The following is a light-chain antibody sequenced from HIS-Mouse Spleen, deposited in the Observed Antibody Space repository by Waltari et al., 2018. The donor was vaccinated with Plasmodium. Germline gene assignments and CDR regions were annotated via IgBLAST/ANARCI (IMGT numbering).Light chain of an antibody. Sequence: SYELTQPPSVSVSPGQTARITCSGDALPKKYAYWYQQKSGQAPVLVLYEDSKRPSGNPGRFSGSSSGTMATLTISGAQVEDEADDYCYSTDSSGNHRVFGGGTKLTVL. V-gene: IGLV3-10*01. CDR1: ALPKKY. J-gene: IGLJ3*02. CDR3: YSTDSSGNHRV. CDR2: EDS.